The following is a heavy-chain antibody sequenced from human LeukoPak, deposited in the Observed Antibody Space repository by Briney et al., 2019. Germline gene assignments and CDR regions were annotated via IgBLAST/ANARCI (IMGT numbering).Heavy chain of an antibody. CDR2: ISGSGGST. CDR3: AKEAYYYDSSGYLNFDY. V-gene: IGHV3-23*01. J-gene: IGHJ4*02. Sequence: PGGSLRLSCAASGFTFSSYAMSWVRQAPGKGLEWVSAISGSGGSTYHADSVKGRFTISRDNSKNTLYLQMNSLRAEDTAVYYCAKEAYYYDSSGYLNFDYWGQGTLVTVSS. CDR1: GFTFSSYA. D-gene: IGHD3-22*01.